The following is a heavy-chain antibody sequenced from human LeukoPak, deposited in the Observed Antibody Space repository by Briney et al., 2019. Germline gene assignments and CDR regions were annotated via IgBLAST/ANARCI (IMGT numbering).Heavy chain of an antibody. J-gene: IGHJ5*02. V-gene: IGHV4-34*01. CDR3: ARHRSPGPGFDP. CDR2: INHSGST. CDR1: GGSISSYY. Sequence: SETLSLTCTVSGGSISSYYWSWIRQPPGKGLEWIGEINHSGSTNYNPSLKSRVTISVDTSKNQFSLKLSSVTAADTAVYYCARHRSPGPGFDPWGQGTLVTVSS.